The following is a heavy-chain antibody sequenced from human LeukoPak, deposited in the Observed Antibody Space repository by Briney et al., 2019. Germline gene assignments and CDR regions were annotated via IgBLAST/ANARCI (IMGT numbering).Heavy chain of an antibody. CDR1: GGSISSYY. CDR3: ATYYYDSSGYYYRE. CDR2: IYYSGST. D-gene: IGHD3-22*01. Sequence: PSETQSLTCTVSGGSISSYYWSWIRQPPGKGLEWIGYIYYSGSTNYNPSLKSRVTISVDTSKNQFSLKLSSVTAADTAVYYCATYYYDSSGYYYREWGQGTLVTVSS. J-gene: IGHJ4*02. V-gene: IGHV4-59*01.